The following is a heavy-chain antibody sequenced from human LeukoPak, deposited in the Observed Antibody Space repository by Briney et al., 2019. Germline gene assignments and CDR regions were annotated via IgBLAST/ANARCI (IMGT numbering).Heavy chain of an antibody. V-gene: IGHV4-34*01. D-gene: IGHD5-18*01. J-gene: IGHJ4*02. CDR2: INHSGST. Sequence: PSETLSLTCAVYGGSFSGYYWSWIRQPPGKGLEWIGEINHSGSTNYNPSLKSRVTILVDTSKNQFSLKLSSVTAADTAVYYCASSYGDFDYWGQGTLVTVSS. CDR1: GGSFSGYY. CDR3: ASSYGDFDY.